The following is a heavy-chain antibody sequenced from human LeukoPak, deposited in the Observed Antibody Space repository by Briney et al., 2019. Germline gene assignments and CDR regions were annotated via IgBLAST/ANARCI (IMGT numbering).Heavy chain of an antibody. CDR2: IYYSGST. Sequence: PSETLSLTCTVSGGSISSGDYYWSWIRQPPGKGLEWIGYIYYSGSTYYNPSLKSRVTISVDTSKNQFSLKLSSVTAADTAVYYCARHSYYYGSWFDPWGQGTLVTVSS. D-gene: IGHD3-10*01. CDR3: ARHSYYYGSWFDP. V-gene: IGHV4-30-4*01. CDR1: GGSISSGDYY. J-gene: IGHJ5*02.